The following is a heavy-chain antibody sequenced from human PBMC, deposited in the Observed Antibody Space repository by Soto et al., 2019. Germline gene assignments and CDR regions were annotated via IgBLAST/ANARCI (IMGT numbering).Heavy chain of an antibody. CDR3: ARANYGSGSPTSFSFVQPGDY. J-gene: IGHJ4*02. D-gene: IGHD3-10*01. CDR2: ISYDGSNK. Sequence: GGSLRLSCAASGFTFSSYAMHWVRQAPGKGLEWVAVISYDGSNKYYADSVKGRFTISRDNSKNTLYLQMNSLRAEDTAVYYCARANYGSGSPTSFSFVQPGDYWGQGTLVTVSS. V-gene: IGHV3-30-3*01. CDR1: GFTFSSYA.